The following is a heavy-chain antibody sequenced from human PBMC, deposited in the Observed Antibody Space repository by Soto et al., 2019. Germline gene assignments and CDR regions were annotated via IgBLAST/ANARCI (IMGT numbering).Heavy chain of an antibody. CDR2: IYYSGST. CDR3: TRVWSYLSNFDY. V-gene: IGHV4-31*03. J-gene: IGHJ4*02. Sequence: SETLSLTCTVSGGSISSGGYYWSWIRQHPGKGLEWIGYIYYSGSTYYNPSLKSRVTISVDTSKNQFSLKLSSVTAADTAVYYCTRVWSYLSNFDYWGQGTLVTVSS. CDR1: GGSISSGGYY. D-gene: IGHD1-26*01.